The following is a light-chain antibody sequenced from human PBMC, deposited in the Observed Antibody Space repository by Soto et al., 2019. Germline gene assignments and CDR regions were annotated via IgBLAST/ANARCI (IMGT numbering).Light chain of an antibody. V-gene: IGKV1-5*01. CDR1: QSISSW. CDR3: QQYNTDSPTT. CDR2: DAS. Sequence: DIQMTQSPSTLSASVGDRVTITCRASQSISSWLAWYQQKPGKAPNLLIYDASSLHIGVPSRFSGSGSGTEFTLTITSLHPDDSATYYCQQYNTDSPTTFGQGTKVRIK. J-gene: IGKJ1*01.